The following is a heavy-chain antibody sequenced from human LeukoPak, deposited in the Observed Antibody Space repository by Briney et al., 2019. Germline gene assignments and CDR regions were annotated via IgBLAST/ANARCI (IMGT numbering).Heavy chain of an antibody. CDR1: GGSISSYY. Sequence: SETLSLTCTVSGGSISSYYWSWIRQPPGKGLEWIGYIYYSGSTSYNPSLKSRVTISVDTSKNQFSLKLSSVTAADTAVYYCAGGYSGSYGRFDYWGQGTLVTVSS. J-gene: IGHJ4*02. V-gene: IGHV4-59*01. D-gene: IGHD1-26*01. CDR3: AGGYSGSYGRFDY. CDR2: IYYSGST.